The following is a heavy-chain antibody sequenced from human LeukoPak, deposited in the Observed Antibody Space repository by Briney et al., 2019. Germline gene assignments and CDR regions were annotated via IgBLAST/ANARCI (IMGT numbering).Heavy chain of an antibody. CDR2: INHSGST. D-gene: IGHD2-2*01. CDR1: RGSFSGYY. V-gene: IGHV4-34*01. CDR3: ARSSPSPLTYYGMDV. J-gene: IGHJ6*02. Sequence: SETLSLTCAVYRGSFSGYYWSWIRQPPGKGLEWIGEINHSGSTNYNPSLKSRVTISVDTSKNQFSLKLSSVTAADTAVYYCARSSPSPLTYYGMDVWGQGTTVTVSS.